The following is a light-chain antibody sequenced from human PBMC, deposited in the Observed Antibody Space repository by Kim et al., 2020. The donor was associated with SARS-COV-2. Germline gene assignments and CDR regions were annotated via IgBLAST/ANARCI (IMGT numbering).Light chain of an antibody. CDR1: HDVTIF. J-gene: IGKJ4*01. V-gene: IGKV3-11*01. CDR2: DAS. CDR3: QQRSNWPPFT. Sequence: PPGQRATLSCRASHDVTIFLNWYQQRRGQAPRLLIYDASKRATGIPARFSGSGSGTDFTLTISSLEPEDFAVYYCQQRSNWPPFTFGGGTKVDIK.